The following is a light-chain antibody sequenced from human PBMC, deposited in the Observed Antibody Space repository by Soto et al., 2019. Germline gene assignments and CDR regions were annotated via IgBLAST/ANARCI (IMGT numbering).Light chain of an antibody. CDR1: SSDVGVYDF. CDR2: DVN. CDR3: GSYTTSTTRV. J-gene: IGLJ2*01. Sequence: QSALTQPASVSGSPGQSITISCAGTSSDVGVYDFVSWYQQHPGKAPKLLIYDVNNRPAGISNRFSGSKSGNTASLTISGLQAEDEADYYCGSYTTSTTRVFGGGTKLTVL. V-gene: IGLV2-14*03.